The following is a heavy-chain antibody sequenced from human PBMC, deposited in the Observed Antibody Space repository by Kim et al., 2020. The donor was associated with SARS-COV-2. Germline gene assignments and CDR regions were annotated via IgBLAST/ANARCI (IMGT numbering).Heavy chain of an antibody. CDR1: GFTFTNYA. J-gene: IGHJ6*02. CDR2: ISFDGNNK. V-gene: IGHV3-30-3*01. D-gene: IGHD6-13*01. CDR3: ARLAGAAAGTSLYGMDV. Sequence: GGSLRLSCAASGFTFTNYAIHWVRQAPGKGLEWVAIISFDGNNKFYADSVKGRLTISRDNSKNTVYLQMNSLRAEDTAVYFCARLAGAAAGTSLYGMDVWGQGTTVTVSS.